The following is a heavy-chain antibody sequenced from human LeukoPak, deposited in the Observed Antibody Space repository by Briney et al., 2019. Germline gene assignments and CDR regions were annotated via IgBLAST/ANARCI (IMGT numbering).Heavy chain of an antibody. J-gene: IGHJ4*02. CDR3: ARDDYNSGYFDY. CDR2: IYYSRST. Sequence: SETLSLTCTVSGASISSGGYYWSWIRQPPGKGLEWIGYIYYSRSTSYSPSLKSRLTISVDTSKNQFSLKLSSVTAADTAVYYCARDDYNSGYFDYWGQGTLVTVSS. D-gene: IGHD4-11*01. CDR1: GASISSGGYY. V-gene: IGHV4-30-4*01.